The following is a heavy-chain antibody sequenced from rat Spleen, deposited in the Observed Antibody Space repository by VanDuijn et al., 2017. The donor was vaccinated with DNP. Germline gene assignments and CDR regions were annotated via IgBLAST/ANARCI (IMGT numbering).Heavy chain of an antibody. J-gene: IGHJ2*01. CDR2: ISTSGSRT. D-gene: IGHD1-2*01. Sequence: EVQLVESGGGLVQPGRSLKLSCAASGFTFRNYYMAWVRQAPKKGLEWVATISTSGSRTYYPDSVKGRFTNSRDNAKSSLYLQRNSLKSEDTATNYCATQAYSSYFDYWGQGVMVTVSS. V-gene: IGHV5-25*01. CDR1: GFTFRNYY. CDR3: ATQAYSSYFDY.